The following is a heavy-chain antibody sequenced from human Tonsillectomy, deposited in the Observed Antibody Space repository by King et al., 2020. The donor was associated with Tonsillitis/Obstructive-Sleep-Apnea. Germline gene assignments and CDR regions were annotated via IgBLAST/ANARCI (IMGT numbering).Heavy chain of an antibody. CDR1: GGSISSYY. J-gene: IGHJ2*01. V-gene: IGHV4-59*01. D-gene: IGHD6-6*01. Sequence: QLQESGPGLVKPSETLSLTCTVSGGSISSYYWSWIRQPPGKGLEWIGYIYYSGSTNYNPSLKSRVTISVDTSKNQFSLKLSSVTAADTAVYYCVRDGARVYEWYFELWGRGTLVTVSS. CDR3: VRDGARVYEWYFEL. CDR2: IYYSGST.